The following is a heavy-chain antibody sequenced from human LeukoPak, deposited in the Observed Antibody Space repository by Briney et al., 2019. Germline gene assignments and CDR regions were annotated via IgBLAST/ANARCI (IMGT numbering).Heavy chain of an antibody. J-gene: IGHJ6*03. CDR3: TTYSGSYFLAYYYYMDV. CDR2: ISGSGGTT. Sequence: PGGTLRLSCAASGFIFSRYGMSWVRQAPGKGLEWVSAISGSGGTTYYTDSVKGRFTISRDNSKNTLYLQMNSLKTEDTAVYYCTTYSGSYFLAYYYYMDVWGKGTTVTVSS. CDR1: GFIFSRYG. V-gene: IGHV3-23*01. D-gene: IGHD1-26*01.